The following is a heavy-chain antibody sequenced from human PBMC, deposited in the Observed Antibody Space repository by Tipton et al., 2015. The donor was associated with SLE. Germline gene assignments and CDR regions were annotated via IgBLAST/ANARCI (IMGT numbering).Heavy chain of an antibody. CDR1: GGSTSSHY. D-gene: IGHD5-18*01. CDR2: IYYSGST. Sequence: TLSLTCTVSGGSTSSHYWSWIRQPPGKGLEWIGYIYYSGSTNYNPSLKSRVTISVDTSKNQFSLKLSSVTAADTAVYYCARGHTAMVGSLYYYGMDVWGQVTTVTVSS. J-gene: IGHJ6*02. V-gene: IGHV4-59*11. CDR3: ARGHTAMVGSLYYYGMDV.